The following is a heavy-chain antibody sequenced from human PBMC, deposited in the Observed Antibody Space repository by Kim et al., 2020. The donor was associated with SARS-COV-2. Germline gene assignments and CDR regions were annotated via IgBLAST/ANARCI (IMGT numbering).Heavy chain of an antibody. D-gene: IGHD3-16*01. Sequence: SVKVSCKASGGTFSSYAISWVRQAPGQGLEWMGGIIPIFGTANYAQKFQGRVTITADESTSTAYMELSSLRSEDTAVYYCARVGSYGHQGLVGGMDVWGQGTTVTVSS. V-gene: IGHV1-69*13. CDR1: GGTFSSYA. CDR2: IIPIFGTA. J-gene: IGHJ6*02. CDR3: ARVGSYGHQGLVGGMDV.